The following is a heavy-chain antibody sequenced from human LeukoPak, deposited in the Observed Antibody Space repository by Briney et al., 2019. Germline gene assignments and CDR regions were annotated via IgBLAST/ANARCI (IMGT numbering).Heavy chain of an antibody. CDR1: GYTFTSYY. CDR2: INPSGGST. CDR3: ARVRNHCSSTSCDEGAYFQH. D-gene: IGHD2-2*01. V-gene: IGHV1-46*01. Sequence: ASVKVSCKASGYTFTSYYMHWVRQAPGQGLEWMGIINPSGGSTSYAQKFQGRVTMPRGTSTSTVYMELSSLRSEDTAVYYCARVRNHCSSTSCDEGAYFQHWGQGTLVTVSS. J-gene: IGHJ1*01.